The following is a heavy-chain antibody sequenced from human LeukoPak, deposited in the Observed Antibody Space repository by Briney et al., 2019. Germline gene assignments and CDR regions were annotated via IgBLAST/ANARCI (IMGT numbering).Heavy chain of an antibody. J-gene: IGHJ3*02. CDR3: ATVADLTGYAFHI. D-gene: IGHD7-27*01. CDR1: GGSVSSGNYY. Sequence: SETLSLTCTVSGGSVSSGNYYWSWIRQPPGKGLEWIGYIYFTGSTNYNPSLKSRVSISSDTSKSQFSPKLSSLTAADTAVYYCATVADLTGYAFHIWGQGTMVTVSS. V-gene: IGHV4-61*01. CDR2: IYFTGST.